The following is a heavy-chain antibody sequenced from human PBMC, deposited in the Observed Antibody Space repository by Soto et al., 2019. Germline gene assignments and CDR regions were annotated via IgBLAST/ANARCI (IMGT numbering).Heavy chain of an antibody. Sequence: PSETLSLTCAVSGYSISSGYYWGWIRQPPGKGLEWIGSIYHSGSTYYNPSLKSRVTISVDTSKNQFSLKLSSVTAADTAVYYCASYSSSYYLLLRNQGWFDPWGQGTLVTVSS. CDR2: IYHSGST. J-gene: IGHJ5*02. V-gene: IGHV4-38-2*01. CDR1: GYSISSGYY. CDR3: ASYSSSYYLLLRNQGWFDP. D-gene: IGHD6-6*01.